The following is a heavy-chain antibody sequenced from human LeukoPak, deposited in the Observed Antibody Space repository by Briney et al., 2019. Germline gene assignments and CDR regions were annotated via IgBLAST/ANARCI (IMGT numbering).Heavy chain of an antibody. V-gene: IGHV3-23*01. Sequence: GRSLRLSCAASGFTFSSYAMSWVRQAPGKGLEWVSAISGSGGSTYYADSVKGRFTISRDNSKNTLYLQMNSLRAEDTAVYYCAARNSSGWNFDYGCRGTLVTVSS. CDR3: AARNSSGWNFDY. CDR2: ISGSGGST. J-gene: IGHJ4*02. CDR1: GFTFSSYA. D-gene: IGHD6-19*01.